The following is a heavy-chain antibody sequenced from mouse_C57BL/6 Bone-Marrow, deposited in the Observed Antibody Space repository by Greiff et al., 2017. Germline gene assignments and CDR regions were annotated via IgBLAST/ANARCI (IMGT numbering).Heavy chain of an antibody. CDR1: GFTFSSYA. J-gene: IGHJ3*01. V-gene: IGHV5-9-1*02. D-gene: IGHD1-1*01. CDR3: TSPYYYGRGFAY. CDR2: ISSGGDYI. Sequence: EVKLMESGEGLVKPGGSLKLSCAASGFTFSSYAMSWVRQTPEKRLEWVAYISSGGDYISYADTVKGRFTISRDNARNTLYLQMSSLKSEDTAMYYCTSPYYYGRGFAYWGQGTLVTVSA.